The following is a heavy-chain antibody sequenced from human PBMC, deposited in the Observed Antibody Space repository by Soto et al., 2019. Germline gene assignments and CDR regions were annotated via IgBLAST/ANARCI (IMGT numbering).Heavy chain of an antibody. CDR2: LFPSGGST. J-gene: IGHJ4*02. CDR3: VRVFAGGYFDY. D-gene: IGHD1-20*01. CDR1: GYTFTTYY. V-gene: IGHV1-46*01. Sequence: QVQLVQSGAEVKKPGASVKLSCKASGYTFTTYYIHWVRQAPGQGLEWMGILFPSGGSTNYAQKFRGRVTMTRDTSASTVYMELSSLTSEDTAVYYCVRVFAGGYFDYWGQGTLVTVSS.